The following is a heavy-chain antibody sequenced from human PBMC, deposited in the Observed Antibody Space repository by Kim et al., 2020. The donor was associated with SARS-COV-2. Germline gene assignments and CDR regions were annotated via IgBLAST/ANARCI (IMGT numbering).Heavy chain of an antibody. CDR3: ARHEIYYTSGIYGWFDP. Sequence: SETLSLTCTVSGGSISSYYWSWIRQPPGKGLEWIGYIYYSGSTNYNPSLKSRVTILVDTSKNQLSLKLSSVTAADTAVYYCARHEIYYTSGIYGWFDPWGQGTLVTVSS. D-gene: IGHD3-10*01. CDR2: IYYSGST. J-gene: IGHJ5*02. V-gene: IGHV4-59*08. CDR1: GGSISSYY.